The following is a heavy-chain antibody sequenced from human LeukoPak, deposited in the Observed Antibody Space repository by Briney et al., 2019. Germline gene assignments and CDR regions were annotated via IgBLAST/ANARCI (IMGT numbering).Heavy chain of an antibody. CDR3: ARARSNYIIFDY. V-gene: IGHV3-7*05. D-gene: IGHD4-11*01. CDR1: EFTFSSYW. CDR2: IKQDGSEK. J-gene: IGHJ4*02. Sequence: PGGSLRLSCAASEFTFSSYWMSWVRQAPGKGLEWVASIKQDGSEKFYVDSVNGRFTISRDNAKNSLYLQMNSLRAEDTAVYYCARARSNYIIFDYWGQGTLATVSS.